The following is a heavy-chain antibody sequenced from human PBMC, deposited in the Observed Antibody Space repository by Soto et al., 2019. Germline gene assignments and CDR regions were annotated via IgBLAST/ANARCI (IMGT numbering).Heavy chain of an antibody. Sequence: PSETLSLTCDVYGGSFSSYYWNWIRQPPGKGLEWLGGINRSGSTNYNPSLEGRATISLDTSKTQFSLKLTSMTAADTAVYYCARGEGRLVGTWFDPWGQGTLVTVSS. J-gene: IGHJ5*02. CDR1: GGSFSSYY. V-gene: IGHV4-34*01. CDR2: INRSGST. CDR3: ARGEGRLVGTWFDP. D-gene: IGHD5-12*01.